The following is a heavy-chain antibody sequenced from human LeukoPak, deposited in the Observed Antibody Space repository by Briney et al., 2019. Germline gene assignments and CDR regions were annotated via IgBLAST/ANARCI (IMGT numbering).Heavy chain of an antibody. CDR3: ARALGDSSGYYSLL. CDR1: GGSISSYY. Sequence: PSETLSLXCTVSGGSISSYYWSRIRQPPGKGLEWIGYIYYSGSTNYNPSLKSRVTISVDTSKNQFSLKLSSVTAADTAVYYCARALGDSSGYYSLLWGQGTLVTVSS. CDR2: IYYSGST. J-gene: IGHJ4*02. D-gene: IGHD3-22*01. V-gene: IGHV4-59*01.